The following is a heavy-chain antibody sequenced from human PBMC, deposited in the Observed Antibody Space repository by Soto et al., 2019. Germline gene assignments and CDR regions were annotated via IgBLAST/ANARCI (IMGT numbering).Heavy chain of an antibody. D-gene: IGHD5-18*01. J-gene: IGHJ4*02. V-gene: IGHV4-59*08. CDR3: ARHNGDTAMVTWYY. CDR1: GGSIRSYY. CDR2: IYYSGRT. Sequence: QVQLQESGPGLVKPSETLSLTCTVSGGSIRSYYWSWIRQPPGKGLEWIGYIYYSGRTNYNPSLNSIVTIPVDTAKSQFSLKLSSVTAEDEAVYYCARHNGDTAMVTWYYWGQGTLVTVSS.